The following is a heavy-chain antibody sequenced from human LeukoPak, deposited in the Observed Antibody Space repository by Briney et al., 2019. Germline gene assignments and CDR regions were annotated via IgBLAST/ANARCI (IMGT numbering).Heavy chain of an antibody. Sequence: PGGPLRLSCAASGFTFSSYGMHWVRQAPGKGLEWVAVIWYDGSNKYYADSVKGRFTISRDNPKNTLYLQMNSLRAEDTAVYYCAKDRYYYDSSGTFDYWGQGTLVTVSS. CDR1: GFTFSSYG. J-gene: IGHJ4*02. D-gene: IGHD3-22*01. CDR3: AKDRYYYDSSGTFDY. CDR2: IWYDGSNK. V-gene: IGHV3-33*06.